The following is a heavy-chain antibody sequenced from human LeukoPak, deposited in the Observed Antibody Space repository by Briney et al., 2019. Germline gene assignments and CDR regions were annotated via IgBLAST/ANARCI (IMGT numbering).Heavy chain of an antibody. V-gene: IGHV4-4*09. CDR3: AKKALPGNWFDP. CDR2: IRTSGST. CDR1: GGSISDYY. Sequence: SETLSLTCTVSGGSISDYYWSWIRQPPGTGLEWIGYIRTSGSTNYSPSLASRVTMSLDTSKNQFSLNLSSVTAADTAMYYCAKKALPGNWFDPWGQGTLVTVSS. J-gene: IGHJ5*02.